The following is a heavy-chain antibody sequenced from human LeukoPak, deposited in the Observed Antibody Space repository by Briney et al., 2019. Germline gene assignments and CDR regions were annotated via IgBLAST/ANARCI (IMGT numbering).Heavy chain of an antibody. D-gene: IGHD3-22*01. CDR1: GFTFSSYA. CDR2: ISGSGDNT. CDR3: AKGSYSDSSGSFYFDY. J-gene: IGHJ4*02. Sequence: GGSLRVSCAASGFTFSSYAMSWVRQAPGKGLEWVSGISGSGDNTYYADSVKGRFTLSRDNSKNKLYVQLNSLGTADTAASYCAKGSYSDSSGSFYFDYWGKGTLVTVSS. V-gene: IGHV3-23*01.